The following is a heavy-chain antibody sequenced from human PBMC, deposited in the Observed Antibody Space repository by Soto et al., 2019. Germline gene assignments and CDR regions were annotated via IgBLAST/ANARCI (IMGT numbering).Heavy chain of an antibody. J-gene: IGHJ3*02. V-gene: IGHV3-23*01. CDR2: IRGSGGST. CDR3: AKDGGGVFDI. CDR1: GFTFRSYA. D-gene: IGHD2-8*01. Sequence: EVQLLESGGGLVQPGGSLRLSCAASGFTFRSYAMSWVRQAPGKGLEWVSAIRGSGGSTYYADSVKGRFTISRDNSKKTLYLQMNSLRAADTAVDYCAKDGGGVFDIWCRGTMVTVSS.